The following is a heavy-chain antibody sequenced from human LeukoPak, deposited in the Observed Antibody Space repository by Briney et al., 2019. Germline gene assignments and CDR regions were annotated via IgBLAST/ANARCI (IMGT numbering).Heavy chain of an antibody. V-gene: IGHV4-31*03. CDR2: IYYSGST. CDR3: ARGDSSGYYKLFDY. J-gene: IGHJ4*02. Sequence: SETLSLTCTGSGGSISSGGHYWRWIRQHPGKGLECIGYIYYSGSTYYNPSLKNRVTISVDTSKNQLSLRLYSVTAADTAVYYCARGDSSGYYKLFDYWGQGTLVTVSS. D-gene: IGHD3-22*01. CDR1: GGSISSGGHY.